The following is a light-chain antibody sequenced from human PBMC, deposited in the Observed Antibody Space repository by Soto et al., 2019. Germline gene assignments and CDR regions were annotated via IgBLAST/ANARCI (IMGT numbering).Light chain of an antibody. CDR1: QSVTTQ. CDR3: QQYGGSTRT. Sequence: IVLTQSPGTLSLSPGERATLSCRASQSVTTQLAWYQQKPGQAPRHIIHGASSRATGVPDRITGSGSGTDFTLSISRLEPEDFAVYYCQQYGGSTRTFGQGTKVDIK. V-gene: IGKV3-20*01. CDR2: GAS. J-gene: IGKJ1*01.